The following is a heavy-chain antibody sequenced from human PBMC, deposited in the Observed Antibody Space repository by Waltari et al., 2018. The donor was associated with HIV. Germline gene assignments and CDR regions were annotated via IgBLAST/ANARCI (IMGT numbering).Heavy chain of an antibody. J-gene: IGHJ6*02. CDR3: ARATYSYGLDV. Sequence: QLQLQESGPGLVTPSETLSLTCTVPGGSISSSSTYYWGWIRQPPGKGLEWIGSFYYSGSTYYHPSLKSRVTISVETSRNQFSLKLTSMTAADTGIYYCARATYSYGLDVWGQGTTVTVSS. CDR2: FYYSGST. CDR1: GGSISSSSTYY. V-gene: IGHV4-39*01.